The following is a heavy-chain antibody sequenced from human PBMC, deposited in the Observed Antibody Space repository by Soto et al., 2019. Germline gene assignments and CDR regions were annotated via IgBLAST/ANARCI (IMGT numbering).Heavy chain of an antibody. CDR3: ARDQGGQSGNFIFDT. CDR1: GYTFTDSF. V-gene: IGHV1-2*06. J-gene: IGHJ4*02. D-gene: IGHD3-16*01. Sequence: QVQLVQSGAELKKPGASVKVSCKASGYTFTDSFMHWVRQAPGQGLEWMGRINPHTGGTTYAQKFQGRVTMTKDTSISTAYMELSSLRSDDTAVYYCARDQGGQSGNFIFDTWGQGTLVTVSS. CDR2: INPHTGGT.